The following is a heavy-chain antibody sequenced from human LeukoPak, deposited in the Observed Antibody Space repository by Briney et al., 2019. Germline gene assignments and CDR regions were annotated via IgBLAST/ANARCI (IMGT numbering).Heavy chain of an antibody. Sequence: SETLSLTCTVSGNSISSGDNYWSWIRQPPGKGLEWIGSFFYRGSTYYNPSLKSRVTISVDTSKNQFSLKLTSVTAADTAVYYCARSVTMPADYWGQGTLVTVSS. J-gene: IGHJ4*02. CDR1: GNSISSGDNY. CDR3: ARSVTMPADY. CDR2: FFYRGST. V-gene: IGHV4-39*07. D-gene: IGHD3-10*01.